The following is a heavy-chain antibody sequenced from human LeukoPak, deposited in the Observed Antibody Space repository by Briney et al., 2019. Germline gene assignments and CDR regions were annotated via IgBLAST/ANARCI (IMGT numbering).Heavy chain of an antibody. CDR3: ARDMHSGYYDSSAPGY. CDR1: GYTFTGYY. J-gene: IGHJ4*02. V-gene: IGHV1-2*02. D-gene: IGHD3-22*01. Sequence: ASVKVSCKASGYTFTGYYMHWVRQAPGQGLEWMGWINPNSGGTNYAQKFQGRVTMTRDTSISTAYMELSRLRSDDTAVYYCARDMHSGYYDSSAPGYWGQGTLVTVSS. CDR2: INPNSGGT.